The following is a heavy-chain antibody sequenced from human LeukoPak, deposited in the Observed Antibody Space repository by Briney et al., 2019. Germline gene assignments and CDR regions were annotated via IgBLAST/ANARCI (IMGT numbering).Heavy chain of an antibody. CDR2: IYHSGST. D-gene: IGHD5-24*01. J-gene: IGHJ4*02. V-gene: IGHV4-38-2*02. CDR3: AREQRWLQSLDY. CDR1: GYSISSGYY. Sequence: PSETLSLTCAVSGYSISSGYYWGWIRQPPGKVLEWIGSIYHSGSTYYNPSLKSRVTISVDTSKNQFSLNLNSVTAADTAVYYCAREQRWLQSLDYWGQGNLVTVSS.